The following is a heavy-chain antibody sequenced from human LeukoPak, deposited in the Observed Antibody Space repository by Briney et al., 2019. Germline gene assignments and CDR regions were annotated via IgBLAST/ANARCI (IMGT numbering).Heavy chain of an antibody. CDR3: AREDGSMGYSGYDYLYYYYGMDV. Sequence: PGRSLRLSCAASGFTFDDYAMHWVRQAPGKGLEWVSGISWNSGSIGYADSVKGRFTISRDNAKNSLYLQMNSLRAEDTAVYYCAREDGSMGYSGYDYLYYYYGMDVWGQGTTVTVSS. V-gene: IGHV3-9*01. D-gene: IGHD5-12*01. CDR1: GFTFDDYA. J-gene: IGHJ6*02. CDR2: ISWNSGSI.